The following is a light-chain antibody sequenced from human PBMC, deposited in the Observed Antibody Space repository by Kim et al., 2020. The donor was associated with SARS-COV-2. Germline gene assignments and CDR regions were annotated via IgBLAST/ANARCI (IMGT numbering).Light chain of an antibody. CDR2: ASS. Sequence: DIQLTQSPSSLSASVGDRVTMTCRASQSIVNYLNWYQQKPGKAPKLLLYASSSLQSGAPSRFSGSGSGTDFTLTISSLQPEDFASYYCQQSHSTPLTFGGGTKVDIK. CDR3: QQSHSTPLT. J-gene: IGKJ4*01. CDR1: QSIVNY. V-gene: IGKV1-39*01.